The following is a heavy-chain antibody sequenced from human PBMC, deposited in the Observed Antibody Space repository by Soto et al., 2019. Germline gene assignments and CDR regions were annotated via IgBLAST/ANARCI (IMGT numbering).Heavy chain of an antibody. D-gene: IGHD6-19*01. V-gene: IGHV4-31*03. CDR1: GGSISSGGYY. CDR2: IYYSGST. Sequence: SETLSLTCTVSGGSISSGGYYWSWISQHPGKGLEWIGYIYYSGSTYYNPSPKSRVTISVDTSKNKFSLKLSSVTAADTAVYYCASEMSSGWYVFDYWGQGTLVTVSS. J-gene: IGHJ4*02. CDR3: ASEMSSGWYVFDY.